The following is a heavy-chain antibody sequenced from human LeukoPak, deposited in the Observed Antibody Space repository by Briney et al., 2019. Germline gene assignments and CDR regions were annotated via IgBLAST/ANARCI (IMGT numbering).Heavy chain of an antibody. J-gene: IGHJ3*02. D-gene: IGHD3-10*01. Sequence: PSETLSLTCTVSGGSISSYYWSWIRQPPGKALEWIGNIFYSGSTYYSPSLKSRVTISLDTSRNQFSLKLNSVTAADTAVYYCAKSNGYGLIDIWGQGTMVTVSS. CDR3: AKSNGYGLIDI. CDR1: GGSISSYY. CDR2: IFYSGST. V-gene: IGHV4-59*12.